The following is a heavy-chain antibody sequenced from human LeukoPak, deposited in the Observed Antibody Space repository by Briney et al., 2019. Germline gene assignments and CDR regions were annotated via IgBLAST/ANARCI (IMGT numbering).Heavy chain of an antibody. J-gene: IGHJ6*03. CDR2: IIPIFGTA. Sequence: AASVKVSCKASGGTFSSYAISWVRQAPGQGLEWMGGIIPIFGTANYAQKFQGRVTITTDESTSTAYMELSSLRSEDTAVYYCAIVVVPAAHAFYYYYYYMDVWGKGTTVTVSS. D-gene: IGHD2-2*01. CDR1: GGTFSSYA. V-gene: IGHV1-69*05. CDR3: AIVVVPAAHAFYYYYYYMDV.